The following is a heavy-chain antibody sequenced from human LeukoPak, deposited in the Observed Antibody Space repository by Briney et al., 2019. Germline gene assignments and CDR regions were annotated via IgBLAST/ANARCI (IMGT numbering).Heavy chain of an antibody. CDR2: ISAYNGNT. CDR3: ARGYNWNDVPKGFDY. D-gene: IGHD1-1*01. V-gene: IGHV1-18*04. CDR1: GYTFTSYG. J-gene: IGHJ4*02. Sequence: ASVKVSCKASGYTFTSYGISWVRQAPGQGLEWMGWISAYNGNTNYAQKLQGRVTMTTDTSTSTAYMELRSRRSGDTAVYYCARGYNWNDVPKGFDYWGQGTLVTVSS.